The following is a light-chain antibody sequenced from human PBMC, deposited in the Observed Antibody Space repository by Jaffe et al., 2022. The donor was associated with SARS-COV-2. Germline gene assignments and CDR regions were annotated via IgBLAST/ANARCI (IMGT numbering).Light chain of an antibody. CDR3: QSYDSSLSAVMVV. Sequence: QSVLTQPPSVSGAPGQRVTISCTGSSSNIGAGYDVHWYQQLPGTAPKLLIYGNSNRPSGVPDRFSGSKSGTSASLAITGLQAEDEADYYCQSYDSSLSAVMVVFGGGTKLTVL. CDR2: GNS. J-gene: IGLJ2*01. V-gene: IGLV1-40*01. CDR1: SSNIGAGYD.